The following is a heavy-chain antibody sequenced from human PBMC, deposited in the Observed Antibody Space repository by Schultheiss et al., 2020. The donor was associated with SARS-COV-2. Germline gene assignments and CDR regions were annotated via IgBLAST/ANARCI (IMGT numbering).Heavy chain of an antibody. V-gene: IGHV4-34*01. CDR3: ARDLGVAGTYYYGMDV. Sequence: SETLSLTCAVYGGSFSGFYWSWIRQPPGKGLEWIGEINHSGSTNYNPSLKSRVTISVDTSKNQFSLKLSSVTAADTAMYYCARDLGVAGTYYYGMDVWGQGTTVTVSS. D-gene: IGHD6-19*01. CDR1: GGSFSGFY. CDR2: INHSGST. J-gene: IGHJ6*02.